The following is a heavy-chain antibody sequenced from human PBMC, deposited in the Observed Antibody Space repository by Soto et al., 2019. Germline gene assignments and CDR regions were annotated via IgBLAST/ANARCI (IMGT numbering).Heavy chain of an antibody. J-gene: IGHJ5*02. CDR3: ARGVDTAMVDNSFDP. Sequence: ASVKVSCKASGYTFTSYGISWVRQAPGQGLEWMGWISAYNGNTHYAQKLQGRVTMTTDTSTSTAYMELRSLRSDDTAVYYCARGVDTAMVDNSFDPWGQGTLVTVSS. CDR1: GYTFTSYG. V-gene: IGHV1-18*01. D-gene: IGHD5-18*01. CDR2: ISAYNGNT.